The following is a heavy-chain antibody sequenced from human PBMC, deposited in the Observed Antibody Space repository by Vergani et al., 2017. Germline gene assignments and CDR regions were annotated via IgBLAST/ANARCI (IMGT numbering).Heavy chain of an antibody. D-gene: IGHD4-17*01. J-gene: IGHJ3*02. CDR1: GYTFTGYY. V-gene: IGHV1-2*04. Sequence: QVQLVQSGAEVKKPGASVKVSCKASGYTFTGYYMHWVRQAPGQGLEWMGWINPNSGGTNYAQKFQGWVTMTRETSISPAYMALSRLRSDDTAVYYCARMRGSYGDYDAFDIWGQGTMVTVSS. CDR3: ARMRGSYGDYDAFDI. CDR2: INPNSGGT.